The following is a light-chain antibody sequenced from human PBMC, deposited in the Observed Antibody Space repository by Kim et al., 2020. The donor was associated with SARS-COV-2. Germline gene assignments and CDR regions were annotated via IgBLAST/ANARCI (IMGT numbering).Light chain of an antibody. CDR2: AAS. CDR1: QSISSH. Sequence: DIQMTQSPSSLSASVGDRVTITCRTTQSISSHLNWYQQKPGRAPKLLISAASTLQGGVPSRFSGSGSTDFTLTISSLQPEDFATYFCQQSYITPFTFGPGTKVDIK. J-gene: IGKJ3*01. V-gene: IGKV1-39*01. CDR3: QQSYITPFT.